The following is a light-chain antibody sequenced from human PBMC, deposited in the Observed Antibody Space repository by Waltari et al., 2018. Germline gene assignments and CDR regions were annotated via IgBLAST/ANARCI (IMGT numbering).Light chain of an antibody. Sequence: QSALTHPASVSGSPGQSTTIPCTGTSDDVGGYKLVSWYQQHPGKAPKFIIYGDSDRPSGVSDRFSGSKSGNTASLTISGLQAEDEADYYCSSYTSSSTLIFGGGTKLTVL. CDR2: GDS. J-gene: IGLJ2*01. CDR3: SSYTSSSTLI. CDR1: SDDVGGYKL. V-gene: IGLV2-14*03.